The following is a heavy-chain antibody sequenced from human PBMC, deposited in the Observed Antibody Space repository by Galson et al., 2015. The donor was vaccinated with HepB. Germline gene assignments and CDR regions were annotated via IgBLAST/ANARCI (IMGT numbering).Heavy chain of an antibody. Sequence: SVKVSCKASGGTFSSYAISWVRQAPGQGLEWMGRIIPILGIANYAQKFQGRVTITADKSTSTAYMELSSLRSEDTAVYYCARVRLDYGGNEGGFDYWGQGTLVTVSS. J-gene: IGHJ4*02. V-gene: IGHV1-69*04. CDR3: ARVRLDYGGNEGGFDY. CDR1: GGTFSSYA. D-gene: IGHD4-23*01. CDR2: IIPILGIA.